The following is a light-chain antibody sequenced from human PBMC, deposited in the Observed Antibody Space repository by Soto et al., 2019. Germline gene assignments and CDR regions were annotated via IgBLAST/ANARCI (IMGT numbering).Light chain of an antibody. CDR2: ATS. J-gene: IGKJ1*01. CDR1: QSVSSN. V-gene: IGKV3-15*01. Sequence: EIVMTQSPGTLSVSPGARATLFCRASQSVSSNLAWFQQKPGQAPRLLIYATSIRATGIPARFSGSGSGTEFTLTISSLQSEDFATYYCQQSHSNPRTFGQGTKVDI. CDR3: QQSHSNPRT.